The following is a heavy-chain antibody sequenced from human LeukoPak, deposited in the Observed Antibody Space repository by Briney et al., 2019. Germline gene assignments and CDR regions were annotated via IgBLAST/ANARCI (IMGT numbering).Heavy chain of an antibody. D-gene: IGHD6-13*01. J-gene: IGHJ5*02. CDR2: IIPILGIA. V-gene: IGHV1-69*04. CDR3: LAGYSSSWYRWFDP. Sequence: SVKVSCKASGGTFTSYAISWVRQAPGQGLEWMGRIIPILGIANYAQKFQGRVTITPDKSTSTAYMELSSLRSEDTAVYYCLAGYSSSWYRWFDPWGQGTLVTVSS. CDR1: GGTFTSYA.